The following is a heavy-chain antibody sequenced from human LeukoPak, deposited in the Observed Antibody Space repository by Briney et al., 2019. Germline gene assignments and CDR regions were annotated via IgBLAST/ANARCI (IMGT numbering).Heavy chain of an antibody. CDR1: GDSISSYY. V-gene: IGHV4-4*07. Sequence: SETLSLTCAVSGDSISSYYWSWIRQPAGKGLEWIGHIYTSGSANYNPSLKSRVTMSVDTSKNQFSLKLSSVTAADTAVYYCARDVVAAAGTWDYWGQGTLVTVSS. CDR3: ARDVVAAAGTWDY. D-gene: IGHD6-13*01. CDR2: IYTSGSA. J-gene: IGHJ4*02.